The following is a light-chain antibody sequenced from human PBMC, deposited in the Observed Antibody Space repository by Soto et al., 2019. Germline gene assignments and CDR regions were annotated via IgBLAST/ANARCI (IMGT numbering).Light chain of an antibody. CDR1: QSVSSN. CDR2: GAS. V-gene: IGKV3-15*01. Sequence: EIVMTQSPATLSLSPGERATLSCRASQSVSSNLAWYQQKPGQAPRLLIYGASTRATGIPARFSGSGSGTDFTLTISRLEPEDFAVYYCQHYEWSPITFGQGTRLEI. J-gene: IGKJ5*01. CDR3: QHYEWSPIT.